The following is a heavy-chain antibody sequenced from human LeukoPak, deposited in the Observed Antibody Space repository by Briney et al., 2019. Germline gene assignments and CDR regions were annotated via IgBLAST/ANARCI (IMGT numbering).Heavy chain of an antibody. Sequence: SVKVSCVASGGTLSSYAISWVRQAPGQGLEWMGGIIPIFGTANYAQKFQGRVTITADESTSTAYMELSSLRSENTAVYYCASNYDILTGYYPNYYYYGMDVWGQGTTVTVSS. CDR2: IIPIFGTA. CDR3: ASNYDILTGYYPNYYYYGMDV. CDR1: GGTLSSYA. J-gene: IGHJ6*02. D-gene: IGHD3-9*01. V-gene: IGHV1-69*13.